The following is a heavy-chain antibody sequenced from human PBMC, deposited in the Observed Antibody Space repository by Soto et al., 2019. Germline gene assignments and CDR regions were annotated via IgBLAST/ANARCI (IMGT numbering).Heavy chain of an antibody. J-gene: IGHJ4*02. Sequence: QVQLQESGPGLVNASGTLSLTCGVSGGSINTNNWWSWLRQPPGQGLEWIAEVYHSGSSNYNPSLKTRLSISVDTSKNHFSLRLTSVTAADSAVYYCARAKLCNTLSCPHSFDTWGQGTLVSVSS. D-gene: IGHD2-2*01. CDR1: GGSINTNNW. CDR3: ARAKLCNTLSCPHSFDT. CDR2: VYHSGSS. V-gene: IGHV4-4*02.